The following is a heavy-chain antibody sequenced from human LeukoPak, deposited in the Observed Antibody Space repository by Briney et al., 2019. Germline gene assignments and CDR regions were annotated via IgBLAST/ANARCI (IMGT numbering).Heavy chain of an antibody. CDR2: INGDGSST. CDR1: GFTFSSYW. V-gene: IGHV3-74*01. Sequence: PGGSLRLSCAASGFTFSSYWMHWVRQAPGNGLVWVSRINGDGSSTSYADSVKGRFTISRDNAKNTLYLQMNSLRPEDTAVYYCAKTTTGYSSGRYPGWPVDYWGRGTLVTVSS. D-gene: IGHD6-19*01. J-gene: IGHJ4*02. CDR3: AKTTTGYSSGRYPGWPVDY.